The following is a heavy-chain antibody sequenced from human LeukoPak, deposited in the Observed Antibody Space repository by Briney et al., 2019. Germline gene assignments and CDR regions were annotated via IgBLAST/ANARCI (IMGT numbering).Heavy chain of an antibody. Sequence: SQTLSLTCTVSGGSISSGSYYWSWIRQPAGKGLEWIGRIYTSGSTNYNPSLKSRVTISVDTSKNPFSLKLSSVTAADTAVYYCARASVGGYCSSTSCHIGYYYYYMDVWGKGPTATVSS. CDR3: ARASVGGYCSSTSCHIGYYYYYMDV. D-gene: IGHD2-2*01. CDR2: IYTSGST. V-gene: IGHV4-61*02. J-gene: IGHJ6*03. CDR1: GGSISSGSYY.